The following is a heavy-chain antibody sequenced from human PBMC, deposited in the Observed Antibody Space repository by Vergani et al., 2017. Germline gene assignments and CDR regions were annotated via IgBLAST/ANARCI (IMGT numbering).Heavy chain of an antibody. CDR2: ISGGGGST. CDR1: GFTFSSYA. J-gene: IGHJ5*02. Sequence: EVQLLESGGGLVQPGGSLRLSCAASGFTFSSYAMSWVRPAPGKGLQWVSAISGGGGSTYYADAVKGRLTISRDKSKITVYWQMNSLRAEDTAVYYCAKVGRVAPTAERLPRGWFDPWGQGTLVTVSS. CDR3: AKVGRVAPTAERLPRGWFDP. V-gene: IGHV3-23*01. D-gene: IGHD6-25*01.